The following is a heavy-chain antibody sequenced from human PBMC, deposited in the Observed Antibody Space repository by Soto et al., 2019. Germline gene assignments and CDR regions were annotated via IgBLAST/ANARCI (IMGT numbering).Heavy chain of an antibody. CDR2: LYDLDGS. CDR1: GFTISGKKY. CDR3: ATWHEREHAYDV. V-gene: IGHV3-53*01. J-gene: IGHJ3*01. Sequence: DVQLVESGGGLIQPGGSLRLSCAAFGFTISGKKYVAWVRQAPGKWLEWVSALYDLDGSFYAASVKGRFTTSSDSSNTTVYLQMNDLRPDDTAVYYCATWHEREHAYDVWGQGTTVTVSS. D-gene: IGHD1-1*01.